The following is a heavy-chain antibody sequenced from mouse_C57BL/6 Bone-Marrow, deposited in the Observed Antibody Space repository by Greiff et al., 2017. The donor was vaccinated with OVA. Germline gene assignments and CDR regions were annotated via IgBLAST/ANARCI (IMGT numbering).Heavy chain of an antibody. CDR1: GYTFTDYY. Sequence: VQLQQSGPVLVKPGASVKMSCKASGYTFTDYYMNWVKQSHGKSLEWIGVINPYNGGTSYNQKFKGKATLTVDQSSSTAYMELNSLTSEDSAVYYCARRGDSNYYFDYWGQGTTLTVSS. J-gene: IGHJ2*01. CDR3: ARRGDSNYYFDY. V-gene: IGHV1-19*01. D-gene: IGHD2-5*01. CDR2: INPYNGGT.